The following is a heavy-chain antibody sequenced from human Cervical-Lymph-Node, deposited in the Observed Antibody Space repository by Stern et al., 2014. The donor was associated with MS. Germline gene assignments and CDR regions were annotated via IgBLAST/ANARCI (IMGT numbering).Heavy chain of an antibody. CDR3: AKEGIAVASFDY. D-gene: IGHD6-19*01. CDR2: ISGSGDRT. Sequence: VQLEESGGGLVQPGGSLRLSCAASGFTFSIYAMSWVRQAPGKGLEWVSAISGSGDRTYYADSVKGRFTISRDNSKNTLYLQMNSLRAEDTAVYYCAKEGIAVASFDYWGQGTLVTVSS. CDR1: GFTFSIYA. V-gene: IGHV3-23*04. J-gene: IGHJ4*02.